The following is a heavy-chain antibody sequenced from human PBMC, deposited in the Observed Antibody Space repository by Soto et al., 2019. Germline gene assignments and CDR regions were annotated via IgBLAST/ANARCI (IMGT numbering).Heavy chain of an antibody. D-gene: IGHD5-18*01. V-gene: IGHV4-39*01. Sequence: SDTLSLTCTVSGCSISSSSYYWGWIRQPPGKGLEWIGSIYYSGSTYYNPSLKSRVTISVDTSKNQFSLKLSSVTAADTAVYYCASITAMVHHFDYWGQGTLVTDS. J-gene: IGHJ4*02. CDR1: GCSISSSSYY. CDR3: ASITAMVHHFDY. CDR2: IYYSGST.